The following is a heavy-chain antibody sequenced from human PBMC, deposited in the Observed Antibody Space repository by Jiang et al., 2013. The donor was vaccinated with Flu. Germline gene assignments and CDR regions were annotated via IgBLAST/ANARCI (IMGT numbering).Heavy chain of an antibody. D-gene: IGHD5-12*01. CDR1: GGAFSSFV. Sequence: QLVESGAEVKKPGSSVKVSCKASGGAFSSFVINWVRQAPGQGLEWMGAIIPIFGTTDYAQKFQGRGTLTADQSTATAYMELTGLKSEDTAVYFCARAVYSGYNDQGLLRYNWFDPWGQGTAVTVSS. CDR3: ARAVYSGYNDQGLLRYNWFDP. V-gene: IGHV1-69*01. CDR2: IIPIFGTT. J-gene: IGHJ5*02.